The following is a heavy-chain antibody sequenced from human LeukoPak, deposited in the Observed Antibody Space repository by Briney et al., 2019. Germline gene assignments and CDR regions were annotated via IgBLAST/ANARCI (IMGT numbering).Heavy chain of an antibody. CDR1: GYTFTSYV. J-gene: IGHJ4*02. V-gene: IGHV1-2*02. Sequence: ASVKVSCKTSGYTFTSYVLHWVRQAPGQGLEWMGWINPNSGGTNYAQEFQGRVTMTRDTSISTAYMELSRLRSDDTAVYYCASPGASYYFDYWGQGTLVTVSS. CDR3: ASPGASYYFDY. D-gene: IGHD1-26*01. CDR2: INPNSGGT.